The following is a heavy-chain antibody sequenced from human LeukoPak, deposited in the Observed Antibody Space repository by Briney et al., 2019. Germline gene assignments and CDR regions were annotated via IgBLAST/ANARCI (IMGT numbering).Heavy chain of an antibody. D-gene: IGHD5-24*01. Sequence: ASVKVSCKTSGYPFNAYFIHWLRQAPGHGLEWGVRLNPNNGATNFAQNFQDRVTMTRDTSITTVYMELSRLTSDDTAVYYCARDVGEMLQPGQEDYWGQGTLVTVSS. CDR1: GYPFNAYF. CDR3: ARDVGEMLQPGQEDY. V-gene: IGHV1-2*06. J-gene: IGHJ4*02. CDR2: LNPNNGAT.